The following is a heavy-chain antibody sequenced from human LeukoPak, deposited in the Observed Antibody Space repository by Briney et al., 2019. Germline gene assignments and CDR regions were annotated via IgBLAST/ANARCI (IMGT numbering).Heavy chain of an antibody. J-gene: IGHJ4*02. D-gene: IGHD6-13*01. Sequence: GGCLRLSCAASGFSFSDSYMTWIRQAPGKGLEWVSYISSSGGTIYYTDSVKGRFTISRDNAKNSLYLQMNSLRAEDTAVYYCARDPRDSSSWFYFDYWGQGTLVTVSS. CDR1: GFSFSDSY. CDR2: ISSSGGTI. CDR3: ARDPRDSSSWFYFDY. V-gene: IGHV3-11*01.